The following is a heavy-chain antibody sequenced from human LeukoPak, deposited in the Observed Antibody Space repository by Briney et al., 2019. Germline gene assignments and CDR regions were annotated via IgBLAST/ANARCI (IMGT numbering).Heavy chain of an antibody. V-gene: IGHV4-30-4*08. CDR1: GGSISSGDYY. Sequence: SETLSLTCTVSGGSISSGDYYWSWIRQPPGKGLEWFGYIYYSGSTYYNPSLKSRVTISVDTSKNQFSLKLSSVTAADTAVYYCARTDDYGAYDYWGQGTLVTVSS. J-gene: IGHJ4*02. D-gene: IGHD4-17*01. CDR2: IYYSGST. CDR3: ARTDDYGAYDY.